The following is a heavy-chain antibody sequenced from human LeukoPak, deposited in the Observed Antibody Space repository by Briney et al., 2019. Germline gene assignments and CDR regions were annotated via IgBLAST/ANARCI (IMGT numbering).Heavy chain of an antibody. J-gene: IGHJ3*02. CDR1: GFTFSSYS. V-gene: IGHV3-21*01. D-gene: IGHD6-19*01. CDR2: ISSGSTYI. Sequence: PGGSLRLSCAASGFTFSSYSMKWVRQAPGKGLEWVSSISSGSTYIYNADSVKGRFTISRDNAKNTLYLQMNSLRAEDTAVYYCARELHSSGWKDAFDIWGQGTMVTVSS. CDR3: ARELHSSGWKDAFDI.